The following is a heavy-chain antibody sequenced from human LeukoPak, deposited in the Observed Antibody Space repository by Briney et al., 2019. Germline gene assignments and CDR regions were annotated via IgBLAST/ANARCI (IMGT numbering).Heavy chain of an antibody. CDR1: GYTFTGYY. CDR2: INPNSGGT. D-gene: IGHD4-17*01. J-gene: IGHJ4*02. V-gene: IGHV1-2*02. Sequence: ASVKVSCKASGYTFTGYYMHWVRQAPGQGLEWMGWINPNSGGTNYAQKFQGRVTMTRDTSISTDYMELSRLRSDDTAVYYCARARKTYGDYVRLLDYWGQGTLVTVSS. CDR3: ARARKTYGDYVRLLDY.